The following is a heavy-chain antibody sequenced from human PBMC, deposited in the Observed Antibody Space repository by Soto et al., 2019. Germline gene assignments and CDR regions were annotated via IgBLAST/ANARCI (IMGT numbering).Heavy chain of an antibody. V-gene: IGHV3-30*18. CDR3: AKDRAEKYQLIIDD. J-gene: IGHJ4*02. CDR1: GFTLSNYG. D-gene: IGHD2-2*01. Sequence: GVSLRLSCAASGFTLSNYGMHWVRQAPGKGLEWVAVISYDGSNKYYADSVKGRFTISRDNSKNTLYLQMNSLRAEDSAIYYCAKDRAEKYQLIIDDWGKGTL. CDR2: ISYDGSNK.